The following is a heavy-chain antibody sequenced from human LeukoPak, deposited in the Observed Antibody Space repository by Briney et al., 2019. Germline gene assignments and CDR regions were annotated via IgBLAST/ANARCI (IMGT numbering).Heavy chain of an antibody. CDR1: GYIFINYG. J-gene: IGHJ4*02. CDR3: ASGDSGNYYHDY. D-gene: IGHD1-26*01. V-gene: IGHV1-18*03. Sequence: ASVKVSCKTSGYIFINYGITWVRQAPGQGLEWVGWISGDNVNTYSAQKLQGRVTLTTDTSTSTAYMELRSLRSDNMAVYYCASGDSGNYYHDYWGQGTLVTVSS. CDR2: ISGDNVNT.